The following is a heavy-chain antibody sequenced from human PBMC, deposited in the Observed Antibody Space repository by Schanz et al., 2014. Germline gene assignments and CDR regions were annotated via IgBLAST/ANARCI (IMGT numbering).Heavy chain of an antibody. Sequence: EMQLLESGGGLAQPGGSLRLSCAASGFKFTDYAMTWVRQAPGKGLEWVATISGSSENTYYADSVKGRVTISRDNSRNTLFLQMRNLRADDTALYYCAKGKSEVRGIILDYWGQGTMVVASS. D-gene: IGHD3-10*01. CDR3: AKGKSEVRGIILDY. V-gene: IGHV3-23*01. J-gene: IGHJ4*02. CDR1: GFKFTDYA. CDR2: ISGSSENT.